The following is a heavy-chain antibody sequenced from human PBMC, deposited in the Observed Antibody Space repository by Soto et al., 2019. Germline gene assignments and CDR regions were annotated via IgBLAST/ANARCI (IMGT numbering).Heavy chain of an antibody. J-gene: IGHJ4*02. CDR2: MKSKTDGGTT. Sequence: EVQLVESGGGLVKPGESLRLSCAVSGFPFTNAWLIWVRQAPGKGLEWVGRMKSKTDGGTTEYAAPVKARXTISXDDSXXXXXXXXXXXXXXDTAVYYXSTELGWSGXDYWGQGTLVTVSS. V-gene: IGHV3-15*07. D-gene: IGHD3-10*01. CDR1: GFPFTNAW. CDR3: STELGWSGXDY.